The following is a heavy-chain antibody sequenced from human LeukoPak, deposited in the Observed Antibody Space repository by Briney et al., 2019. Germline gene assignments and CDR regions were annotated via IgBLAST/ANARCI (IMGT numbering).Heavy chain of an antibody. Sequence: PSETLSLTCTVSGGSISRSSYYWMWIRQPPGKGLEWIGSISYSGSTYYNPSLKSRVTISLDTSENQFSLRLSSVSAADTAVYYCARGGAFCGGDCYRDYWGQGTLVTVSS. J-gene: IGHJ4*02. V-gene: IGHV4-39*07. CDR2: ISYSGST. CDR1: GGSISRSSYY. CDR3: ARGGAFCGGDCYRDY. D-gene: IGHD2-21*02.